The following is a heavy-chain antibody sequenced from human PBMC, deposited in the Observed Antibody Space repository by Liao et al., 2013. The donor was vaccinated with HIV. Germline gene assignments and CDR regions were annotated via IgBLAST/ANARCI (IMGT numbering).Heavy chain of an antibody. Sequence: QVQLQESGPGLVKPSETLSLTCTVSGGSISSHYWSWIRQPAGKGLEWIGRIYTSGSTNFNPSLKSRVTMSVDTSKNQFSLKLSSVTAADTAVYYCAREGGYCSGGSCRLYYFDSWGHGTLVTVSS. CDR1: GGSISSHY. CDR2: IYTSGST. D-gene: IGHD2-15*01. J-gene: IGHJ4*01. CDR3: AREGGYCSGGSCRLYYFDS. V-gene: IGHV4-4*07.